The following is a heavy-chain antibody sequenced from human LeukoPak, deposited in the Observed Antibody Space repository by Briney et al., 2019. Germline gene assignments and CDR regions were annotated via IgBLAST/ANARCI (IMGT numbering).Heavy chain of an antibody. D-gene: IGHD6-13*01. CDR3: ARDLWQQMIQGYDY. CDR1: GFTFSSYG. Sequence: PGGSLRLSCAASGFTFSSYGMHWVRQARGKGLEWVAVIWNDGSYKHYADSVKGRFTISRDDSKNTIYLQMNSLRAEDTAVYYCARDLWQQMIQGYDYWGQGTLVTVSS. CDR2: IWNDGSYK. J-gene: IGHJ4*02. V-gene: IGHV3-33*01.